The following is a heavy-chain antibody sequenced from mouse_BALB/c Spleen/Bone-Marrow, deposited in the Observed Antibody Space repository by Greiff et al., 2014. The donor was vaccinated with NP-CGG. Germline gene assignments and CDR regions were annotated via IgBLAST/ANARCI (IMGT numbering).Heavy chain of an antibody. CDR3: TRHEDLDIRRRLGDIDY. J-gene: IGHJ4*01. V-gene: IGHV1-62-2*01. CDR2: FYPGSGSI. CDR1: GYNFSDYI. Sequence: QVQLQQPGAELVKPGASVRLSCKASGYNFSDYIIYWVKQRSGQGLEWIGWFYPGSGSIKYNEKFKYKATLTADKSSRTVYMELSRLTSEDTAVYYCTRHEDLDIRRRLGDIDYWGQGTSLTVSS. D-gene: IGHD2-13*01.